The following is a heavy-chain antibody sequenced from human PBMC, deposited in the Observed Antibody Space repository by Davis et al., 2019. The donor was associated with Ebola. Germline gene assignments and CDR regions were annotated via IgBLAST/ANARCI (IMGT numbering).Heavy chain of an antibody. CDR3: ARASYSSSSLNY. CDR1: SGSFSGYY. J-gene: IGHJ4*02. D-gene: IGHD6-6*01. CDR2: INHSGNT. V-gene: IGHV4-34*01. Sequence: SETLSLTCAVHSGSFSGYYWSWTRQLPGKGLEWIGEINHSGNTHCNPSLKSRVTISVDTSKNQFSLKLSSVSAADTAVYYCARASYSSSSLNYWGQGTLVTVSS.